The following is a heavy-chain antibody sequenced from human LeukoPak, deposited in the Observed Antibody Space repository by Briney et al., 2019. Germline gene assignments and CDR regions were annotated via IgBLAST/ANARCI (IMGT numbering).Heavy chain of an antibody. J-gene: IGHJ3*02. CDR3: ARASDSGTYYSAFDI. Sequence: SVKVSCKASGGSFSNFAFNWVRQAPGQGLEWVGGLIPIFGTANYAQHFQGRVTITADIFASTVYMELSSLRSGDTAVYYCARASDSGTYYSAFDIWGQGTMVTVSS. CDR2: LIPIFGTA. D-gene: IGHD3-10*01. CDR1: GGSFSNFA. V-gene: IGHV1-69*06.